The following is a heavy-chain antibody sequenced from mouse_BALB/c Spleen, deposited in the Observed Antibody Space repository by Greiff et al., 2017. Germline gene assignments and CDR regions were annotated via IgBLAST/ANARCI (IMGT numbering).Heavy chain of an antibody. D-gene: IGHD1-1*01. V-gene: IGHV1-18*01. Sequence: VQLKESGPELVKPGASVKIPCKASGYTFTDYNMDWVKQSHGKSLEWIGDINPNNGGTIYNQKFKGKATLTVDKSSSTAYMELRSLTSEDTAVYYCARGDYTTVVAFDYWGQGTTLTVSS. CDR1: GYTFTDYN. J-gene: IGHJ2*01. CDR3: ARGDYTTVVAFDY. CDR2: INPNNGGT.